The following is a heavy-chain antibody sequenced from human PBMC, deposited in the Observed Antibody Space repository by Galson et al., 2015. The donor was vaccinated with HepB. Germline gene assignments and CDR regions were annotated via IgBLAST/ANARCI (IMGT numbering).Heavy chain of an antibody. J-gene: IGHJ4*01. CDR3: ARRGHDLGDYVLDY. D-gene: IGHD4-17*01. CDR2: IYHTGST. Sequence: ETLSLTCTVSGGSMNYYDWSWIRQSPGKGLEWIGYIYHTGSTDYSPSLKSRVTISVDTSKNQFSLKLRSVTAADTAIYYCARRGHDLGDYVLDYWGHGMLVTVTS. V-gene: IGHV4-59*01. CDR1: GGSMNYYD.